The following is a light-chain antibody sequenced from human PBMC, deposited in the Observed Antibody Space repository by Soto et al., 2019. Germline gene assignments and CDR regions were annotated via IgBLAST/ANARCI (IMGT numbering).Light chain of an antibody. CDR2: YAS. CDR3: QQYENLPRFI. J-gene: IGKJ3*01. CDR1: HDIGNY. V-gene: IGKV1-33*01. Sequence: DIQMTQSPSSLSASVGDRVTITCLASHDIGNYLNWYQQKPGKAPKLLIYYASNLETGVSSRFSGSGSGTDFTFTISSLQPEDIATYFCQQYENLPRFIFGPGTKVDIK.